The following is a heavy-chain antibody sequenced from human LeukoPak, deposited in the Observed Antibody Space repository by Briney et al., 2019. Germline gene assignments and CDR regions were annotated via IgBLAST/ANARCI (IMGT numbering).Heavy chain of an antibody. CDR1: GGSISSSSYY. V-gene: IGHV4-39*01. Sequence: NASETLSLTCTVSGGSISSSSYYWGWIRQPPGKGLEWIGSNYYSGSTYYNPSLKSRVTISVDTSKNQFSLKLSSVTAADTAVYYCARGDSSGYYAIIGAFDIWGQGTMVTVSS. D-gene: IGHD3-22*01. CDR3: ARGDSSGYYAIIGAFDI. J-gene: IGHJ3*02. CDR2: NYYSGST.